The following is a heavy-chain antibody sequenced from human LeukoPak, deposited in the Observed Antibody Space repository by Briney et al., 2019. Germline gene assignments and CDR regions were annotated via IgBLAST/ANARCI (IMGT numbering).Heavy chain of an antibody. V-gene: IGHV1-69*13. J-gene: IGHJ4*02. D-gene: IGHD3-22*01. CDR1: GGTFSSYA. Sequence: ASVKVSCKASGGTFSSYAISWVRQAPGQGLEWMGGIIPIFGTANYAQKFQGRVTITADESTSTAYMELSSLRSEDTAVYYCASLYYDSSGYSDWGQGTLVTVSS. CDR3: ASLYYDSSGYSD. CDR2: IIPIFGTA.